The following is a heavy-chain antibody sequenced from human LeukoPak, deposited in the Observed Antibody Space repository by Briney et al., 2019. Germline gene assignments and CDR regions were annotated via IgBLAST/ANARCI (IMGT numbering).Heavy chain of an antibody. V-gene: IGHV4-59*01. Sequence: SETLSLTCTVSGGSISNYYWSWIRQPPGKGLEWIGYFFYSGSTNYNPSLKSRVTISVDMSKNQFSLKLSSVTAADTAVYYCTRVTFPTYSFDYWGQGALVTVSS. CDR1: GGSISNYY. J-gene: IGHJ4*02. CDR3: TRVTFPTYSFDY. D-gene: IGHD3-16*01. CDR2: FFYSGST.